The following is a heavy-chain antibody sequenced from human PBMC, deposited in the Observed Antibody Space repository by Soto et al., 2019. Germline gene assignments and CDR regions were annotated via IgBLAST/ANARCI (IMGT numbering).Heavy chain of an antibody. J-gene: IGHJ4*02. CDR1: GNTFTYRY. Sequence: QMQLVQSGAEVKKTGSTVTVSCQALGNTFTYRYLHWVRQAPGQALEWMGWITPFSGDVHYAQKFQERAPFTGTRSINTAYMRMSSPGSEDTAMYYCATGGAGSGPFTWELPDHWGQGTLVTVSS. D-gene: IGHD1-26*01. CDR3: ATGGAGSGPFTWELPDH. V-gene: IGHV1-45*02. CDR2: ITPFSGDV.